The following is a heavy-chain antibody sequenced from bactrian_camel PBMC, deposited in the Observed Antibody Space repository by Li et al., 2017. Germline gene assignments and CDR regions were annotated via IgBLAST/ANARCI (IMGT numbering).Heavy chain of an antibody. CDR1: TPVAC. D-gene: IGHD1*01. CDR2: MNTEGHR. CDR3: AAGRPAVCRPRVVTSLAY. Sequence: HVQLVESGGGSVQAGGSLTLSCSASTPVACMGWFRQVPGKDPEEVALMNTEGHRRYSPSVEGRFTISRGSADNTVTLQMNSLKPEDTDMYYCAAGRPAVCRPRVVTSLAYSGQGTQVTVS. V-gene: IGHV3S53*01. J-gene: IGHJ4*01.